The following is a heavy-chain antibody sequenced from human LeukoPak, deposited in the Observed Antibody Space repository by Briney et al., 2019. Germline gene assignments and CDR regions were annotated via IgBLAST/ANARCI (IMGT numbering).Heavy chain of an antibody. Sequence: GGSLRLSCTASGFTFSSHAMSWVRQAAGKRLEWVSSISASGGTTFHSGSVKGRFTISRDNSKKVLYLQMNGLRVEDTAIYYCAKDYCSSAICPADYWGQGTQATVSS. CDR1: GFTFSSHA. CDR2: ISASGGTT. CDR3: AKDYCSSAICPADY. D-gene: IGHD6-19*01. J-gene: IGHJ4*02. V-gene: IGHV3-23*01.